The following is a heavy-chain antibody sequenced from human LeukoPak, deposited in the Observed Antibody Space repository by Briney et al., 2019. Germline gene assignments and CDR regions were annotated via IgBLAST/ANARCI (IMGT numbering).Heavy chain of an antibody. CDR3: ARVVPAAIGLFDY. CDR2: ISYDGSNK. J-gene: IGHJ4*02. V-gene: IGHV3-30*03. Sequence: GGSLRLSCAASGFTFSSYGMHWVRQAPGKGLEWVAVISYDGSNKYYADSVKGRFTISRDNSKNTLYLQMNSLRAEDTAVYYCARVVPAAIGLFDYWGQGTLVTVSS. D-gene: IGHD2-2*01. CDR1: GFTFSSYG.